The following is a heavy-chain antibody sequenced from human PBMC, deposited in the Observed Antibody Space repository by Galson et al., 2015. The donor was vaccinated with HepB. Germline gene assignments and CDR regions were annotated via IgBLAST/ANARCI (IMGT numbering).Heavy chain of an antibody. CDR3: VKGDLLHDAFDF. CDR2: ISWNSGSI. V-gene: IGHV3-9*01. Sequence: SLRLSCAASGFSFGDYAMHWVRQVPGKGLEWVSGISWNSGSIGYADSVKGRFTISRDNAKNSLYLQMSSLRAEDTALYYRVKGDLLHDAFDFWGQGTMVTVSS. CDR1: GFSFGDYA. D-gene: IGHD2-15*01. J-gene: IGHJ3*01.